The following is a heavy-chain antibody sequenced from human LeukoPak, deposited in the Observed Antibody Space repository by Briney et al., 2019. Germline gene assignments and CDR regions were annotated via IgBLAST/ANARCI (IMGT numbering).Heavy chain of an antibody. V-gene: IGHV5-51*01. CDR3: ARPESGFGESLAPDY. Sequence: GGSLKISCKGSGYSFTSYWIGWVRQMPGKGLEWMGIIYPGDSDTRYSPSFQGQVTISADKSISTAYLQWSSLKASDTAMYYCARPESGFGESLAPDYWGQGTLVTVSS. D-gene: IGHD3-10*01. CDR1: GYSFTSYW. CDR2: IYPGDSDT. J-gene: IGHJ4*02.